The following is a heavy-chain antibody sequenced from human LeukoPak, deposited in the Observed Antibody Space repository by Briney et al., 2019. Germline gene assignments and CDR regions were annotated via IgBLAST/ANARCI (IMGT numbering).Heavy chain of an antibody. J-gene: IGHJ6*03. CDR2: IYHSGST. Sequence: SETLSLTCTVSGYSISSGYYWGWIRQPPGKGLEWIGSIYHSGSTYYNPSLKSRVTISVDTSKNQFSLKLSSVTAADTAVYYCARALWFGYYYYMDVWGKGTTVTISS. CDR3: ARALWFGYYYYMDV. D-gene: IGHD3-10*01. CDR1: GYSISSGYY. V-gene: IGHV4-38-2*02.